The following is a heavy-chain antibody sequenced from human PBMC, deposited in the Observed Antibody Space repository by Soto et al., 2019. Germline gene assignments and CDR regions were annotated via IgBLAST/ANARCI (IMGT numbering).Heavy chain of an antibody. J-gene: IGHJ4*02. CDR2: VYYSGRT. Sequence: PSETLSLTCAVSGYSIRSGNWWGWIRQPPGKGLEWIGYVYYSGRTHYNPSLESRVTMSVDTSKNQFSLNLRSVTAVDTAVYYCVRKTDGYRPFDYWGQGTLVTVSS. CDR3: VRKTDGYRPFDY. D-gene: IGHD5-12*01. V-gene: IGHV4-28*01. CDR1: GYSIRSGNW.